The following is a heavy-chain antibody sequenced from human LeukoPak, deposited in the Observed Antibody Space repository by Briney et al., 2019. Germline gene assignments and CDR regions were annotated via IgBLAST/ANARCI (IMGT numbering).Heavy chain of an antibody. D-gene: IGHD3-22*01. CDR2: IWSDGSNK. Sequence: PGGSLRLSCAASGFAFSNYGMHWVRQAPGKGLEWVAAIWSDGSNKFYADSVKGRFTISRDNSENTLYLQMDSLRAEDTALYYCAKALYYYDSSGFDFWGQGTLVTVSS. V-gene: IGHV3-30*02. J-gene: IGHJ4*02. CDR1: GFAFSNYG. CDR3: AKALYYYDSSGFDF.